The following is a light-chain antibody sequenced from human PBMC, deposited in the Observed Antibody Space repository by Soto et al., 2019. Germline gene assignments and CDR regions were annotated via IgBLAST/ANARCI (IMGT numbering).Light chain of an antibody. CDR3: QQYNSYPCT. V-gene: IGKV1-5*03. J-gene: IGKJ1*01. Sequence: DIQMTQSPSTLSASVGDRVTITCRASQSISSWLAWYQQKPGKAPKLLIYKASSLESGVPSRFSGSGSGTEFTLTLSSLQPDDFATYYCQQYNSYPCTFGQGTKV. CDR2: KAS. CDR1: QSISSW.